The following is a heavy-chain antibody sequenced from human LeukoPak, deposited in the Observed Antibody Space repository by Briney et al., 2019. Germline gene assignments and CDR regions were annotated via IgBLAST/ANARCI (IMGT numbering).Heavy chain of an antibody. CDR2: VYDSGST. CDR1: GGSISSSSYF. CDR3: ARLPPTESSGWGRPFDY. Sequence: PSETLSLTCTVSGGSISSSSYFWGWIRQPPGKGLEWIGSVYDSGSTYYNPSLKSRVTISVDTSKNQFSLKLSSVTAADTAVFYCARLPPTESSGWGRPFDYWGQGTLVTVSP. D-gene: IGHD6-19*01. J-gene: IGHJ4*02. V-gene: IGHV4-39*01.